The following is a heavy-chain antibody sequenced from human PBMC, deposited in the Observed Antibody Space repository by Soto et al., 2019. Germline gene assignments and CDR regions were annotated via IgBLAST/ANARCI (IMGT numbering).Heavy chain of an antibody. CDR2: ISTYNGNT. J-gene: IGHJ5*02. CDR3: ARDKVPAPQAARQTNWFDP. Sequence: GASVKVSCKASGDTFNRSAMSWARQAPGQRPEWMGWISTYNGNTKYSQKFQGRVTITRDTSASTAYMELSSLRSEDTAVYYCARDKVPAPQAARQTNWFDPWGQGTLVTVSS. V-gene: IGHV1-3*04. CDR1: GDTFNRSA. D-gene: IGHD6-6*01.